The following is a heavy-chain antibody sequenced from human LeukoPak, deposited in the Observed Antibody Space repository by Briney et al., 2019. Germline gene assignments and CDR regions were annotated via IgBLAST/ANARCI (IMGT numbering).Heavy chain of an antibody. V-gene: IGHV1-46*01. Sequence: ASVKVSCKASGYTFTSYYMHWVRQAPGQGLEWMGVINPSGGSTSYAQKFQGRVTMTRDTSTSTAYMELSRLRSDDTAVYYCARAEDYYGSGSYYGWGYWGQGTLVTVSS. J-gene: IGHJ4*02. CDR3: ARAEDYYGSGSYYGWGY. CDR1: GYTFTSYY. CDR2: INPSGGST. D-gene: IGHD3-10*01.